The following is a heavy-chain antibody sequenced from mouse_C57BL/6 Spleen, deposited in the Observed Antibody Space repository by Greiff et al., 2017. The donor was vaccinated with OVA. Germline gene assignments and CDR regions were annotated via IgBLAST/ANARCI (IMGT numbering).Heavy chain of an antibody. Sequence: QVQLQQSGAELVKPGASVKLSCKASGYTFTSYWMHWVKQRPGQGLEWIGMIHPNSGSTNYNEKFKSKATLTVDKSSSTAYMQLSSLTSEDSAVYYCARNGNYVDYFDYWGQGTTLTVSS. D-gene: IGHD2-1*01. V-gene: IGHV1-64*01. CDR2: IHPNSGST. CDR3: ARNGNYVDYFDY. CDR1: GYTFTSYW. J-gene: IGHJ2*01.